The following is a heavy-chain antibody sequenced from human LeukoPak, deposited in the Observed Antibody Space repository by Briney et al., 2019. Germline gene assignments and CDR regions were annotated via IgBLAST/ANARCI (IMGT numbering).Heavy chain of an antibody. J-gene: IGHJ4*02. V-gene: IGHV5-51*01. D-gene: IGHD2-2*02. Sequence: GESLKICCKGSRFRFTSYWIGWVRQMPGKGLEWMGVIYSDDSDTRYNPSFQGQVTISADKSIGTAYLQWSSLKASDTALYYCAIPGDSTTSCYSCFDYWGQGTLVTVSS. CDR1: RFRFTSYW. CDR3: AIPGDSTTSCYSCFDY. CDR2: IYSDDSDT.